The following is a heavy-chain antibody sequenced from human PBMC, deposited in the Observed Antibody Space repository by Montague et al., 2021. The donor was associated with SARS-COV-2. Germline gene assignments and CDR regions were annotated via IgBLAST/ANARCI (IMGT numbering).Heavy chain of an antibody. CDR3: ARAPYSSGFYGMDV. D-gene: IGHD3-22*01. CDR2: TYYRSKWYN. J-gene: IGHJ6*02. CDR1: GDSVSSHSAA. Sequence: CAISGDSVSSHSAAWNWIRQSPSRGLEWLGRTYYRSKWYNDYAVSVKSRITINPDTSKNQFSLQLNSVTPEVTAVYYCARAPYSSGFYGMDVWGQGTTVTVSS. V-gene: IGHV6-1*01.